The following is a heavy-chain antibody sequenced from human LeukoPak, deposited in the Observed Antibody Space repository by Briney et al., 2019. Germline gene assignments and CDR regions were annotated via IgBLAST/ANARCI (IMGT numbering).Heavy chain of an antibody. CDR2: IYYSGST. J-gene: IGHJ5*02. D-gene: IGHD3-9*01. Sequence: SETLSLTCTVSGGSISSYYWSWIRQPPGKGLEWIGYIYYSGSTNYNPSLKSRVTISVDTSKNQFSLKLSSVTAADTAVYYCARAQYDILTGYYRWFDPWGQGTLVTVSS. V-gene: IGHV4-59*01. CDR1: GGSISSYY. CDR3: ARAQYDILTGYYRWFDP.